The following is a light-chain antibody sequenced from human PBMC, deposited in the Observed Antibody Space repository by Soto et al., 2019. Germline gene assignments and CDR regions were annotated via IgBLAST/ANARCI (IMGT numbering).Light chain of an antibody. Sequence: QSALTQPASVSGSPGQSITISCTGTSSDVGGYNYVSWYQQHPGTAPKLMIYEVSNRPSGVSDRFSGSRSGNTASLTISGLQAEDESDYYCQSYDTRLSAWVFGGGTKLTVL. J-gene: IGLJ3*02. V-gene: IGLV2-14*01. CDR2: EVS. CDR3: QSYDTRLSAWV. CDR1: SSDVGGYNY.